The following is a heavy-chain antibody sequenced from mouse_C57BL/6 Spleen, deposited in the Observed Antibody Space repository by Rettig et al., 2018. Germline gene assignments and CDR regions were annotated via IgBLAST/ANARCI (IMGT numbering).Heavy chain of an antibody. CDR3: ARGAPWGLAWFAY. CDR2: INPNNGGT. Sequence: VKIPCKASGYTFTDYNMDWVKQSHGKSLEWIGDINPNNGGTIYNQKFKGKATLTVDKSSSTAYMELRSLTSEDTAVYYCARGAPWGLAWFAYWGQGTLVTVSA. V-gene: IGHV1-18*01. D-gene: IGHD4-1*01. CDR1: GYTFTDYN. J-gene: IGHJ3*01.